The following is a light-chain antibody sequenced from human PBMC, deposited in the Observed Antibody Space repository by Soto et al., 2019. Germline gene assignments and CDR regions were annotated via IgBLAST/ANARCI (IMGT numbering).Light chain of an antibody. Sequence: QSALTQPRSVSGSPGQSVTISCTGTSSDVGGYNYVSWYQQHPGKAPKLMISDVSKRPSGVPDRFSGSKSGNTASLTISGLQAEDEGSYYCCSYAGSYTYVVFGGGTKLTV. CDR1: SSDVGGYNY. V-gene: IGLV2-11*01. CDR2: DVS. CDR3: CSYAGSYTYVV. J-gene: IGLJ2*01.